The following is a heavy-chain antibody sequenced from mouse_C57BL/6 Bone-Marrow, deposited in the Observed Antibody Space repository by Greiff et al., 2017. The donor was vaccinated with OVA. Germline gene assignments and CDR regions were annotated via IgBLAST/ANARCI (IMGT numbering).Heavy chain of an antibody. Sequence: VQLQQSVAELVRPGASVKLSCTASGFNIKNTYMHWVKQRPEQGLEWIGRIDPANGNTKYAPKFQGKATITADTSSNTAYLQLSSLTSEDTAIYYWASAGDTGGRDYYSMDYWGQGTSVTVSS. CDR1: GFNIKNTY. CDR2: IDPANGNT. J-gene: IGHJ4*01. CDR3: ASAGDTGGRDYYSMDY. V-gene: IGHV14-3*01. D-gene: IGHD1-1*01.